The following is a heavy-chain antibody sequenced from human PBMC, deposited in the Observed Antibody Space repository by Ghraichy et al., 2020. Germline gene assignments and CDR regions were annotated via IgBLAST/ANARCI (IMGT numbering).Heavy chain of an antibody. CDR1: GGSINRGNYY. J-gene: IGHJ4*02. CDR2: ISHSGSA. CDR3: ARDAAYGHLDN. V-gene: IGHV4-31*03. D-gene: IGHD2-21*01. Sequence: SLNISCQVSGGSINRGNYYWSWIRQPPGKGLEWMGYISHSGSAYYNPSLKSRVTMSADTSKNLLTLNLTSVTAADMAIYYCARDAAYGHLDNWGQGTLVAVSS.